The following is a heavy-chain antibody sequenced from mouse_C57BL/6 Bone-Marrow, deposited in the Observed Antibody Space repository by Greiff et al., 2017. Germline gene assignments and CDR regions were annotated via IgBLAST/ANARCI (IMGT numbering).Heavy chain of an antibody. V-gene: IGHV1S81*02. D-gene: IGHD2-5*01. CDR2: INPSNGGT. Sequence: VQLQQSGAELVKPGASVKLSCKASGYTFTSYYMYWVKQRPGQGLEWIGEINPSNGGTNFNEKFKSKATLTVDKSSSTAYMQLSSLTSEDSAVYYCARRENSKYWDSDDWGKGTTVTVS. CDR1: GYTFTSYY. CDR3: ARRENSKYWDSDD. J-gene: IGHJ1*03.